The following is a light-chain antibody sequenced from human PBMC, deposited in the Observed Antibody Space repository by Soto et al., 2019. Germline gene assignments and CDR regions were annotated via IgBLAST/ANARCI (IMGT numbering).Light chain of an antibody. V-gene: IGKV2-24*01. CDR1: QSLVPSDGNTY. J-gene: IGKJ5*01. CDR3: MQATQFPIT. Sequence: DIVMTQTPLSSPVTLGQPASISCRSSQSLVPSDGNTYWSWFQQRAGQPPRPLIYKISNRFSGVQDRFSGSGAGTDFTLKISRVEVEDVGTYYCMQATQFPITFGQGTRLEI. CDR2: KIS.